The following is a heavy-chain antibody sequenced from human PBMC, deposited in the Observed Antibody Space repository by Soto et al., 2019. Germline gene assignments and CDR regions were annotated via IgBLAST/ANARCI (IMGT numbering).Heavy chain of an antibody. Sequence: HPGGSLRLSCAASGFTFSSYAMSWVRQAPGKGLEWVSAISGSGGSTYYADSVKGRFTISRDNSKNTLYLQMNSLRAEDTAVYYCARDHCPYSTCIYNYYGMNVWGQGTSVTVSS. D-gene: IGHD2-21*01. V-gene: IGHV3-23*01. CDR3: ARDHCPYSTCIYNYYGMNV. CDR1: GFTFSSYA. CDR2: ISGSGGST. J-gene: IGHJ6*02.